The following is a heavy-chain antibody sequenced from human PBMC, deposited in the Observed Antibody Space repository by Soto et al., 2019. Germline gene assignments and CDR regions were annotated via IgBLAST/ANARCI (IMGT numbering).Heavy chain of an antibody. D-gene: IGHD6-19*01. CDR1: GDSISNSRW. V-gene: IGHV4-4*02. Sequence: QVQLQESGPGLVKPSGTLSLTCAVSGDSISNSRWWTWVRQPPGKGLEWIGDIFHSGDTNYNPSLKSRVFISVDKSQNQFSLKVSSVTAAYTAVYYCASSTGWYRHDVWGQGTLVTVSS. CDR2: IFHSGDT. J-gene: IGHJ3*01. CDR3: ASSTGWYRHDV.